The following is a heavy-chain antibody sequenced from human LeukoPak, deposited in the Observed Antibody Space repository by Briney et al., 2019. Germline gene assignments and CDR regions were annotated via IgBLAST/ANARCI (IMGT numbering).Heavy chain of an antibody. V-gene: IGHV3-23*01. D-gene: IGHD4/OR15-4a*01. CDR1: GFSFNTYA. CDR2: ISGSGGST. CDR3: AKEYGASR. J-gene: IGHJ4*02. Sequence: GGSLRLSCAASGFSFNTYAMNWVRQAPGKGLEWVSTISGSGGSTYYADSVKGRFTISRDNAKNTLYLQMNSLRAEDTAVYYCAKEYGASRWGQGTLVTVSS.